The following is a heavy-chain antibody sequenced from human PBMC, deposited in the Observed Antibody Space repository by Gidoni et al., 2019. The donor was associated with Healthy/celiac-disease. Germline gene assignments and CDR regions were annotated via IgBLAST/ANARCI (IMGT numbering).Heavy chain of an antibody. J-gene: IGHJ6*02. CDR1: GGSVSSGSYY. V-gene: IGHV4-61*01. Sequence: QVQLQESGPGLVNPSETLSLTCTVSGGSVSSGSYYWSWLRQPPGKGLEWIGYIYSSGSTNYNPSLKSRVTISVDTSKNQFSLKLSSVTAADTAVYYCARGAGYCSGGSCYSYYYYGMDVWGQGTTVTVSS. CDR2: IYSSGST. D-gene: IGHD2-15*01. CDR3: ARGAGYCSGGSCYSYYYYGMDV.